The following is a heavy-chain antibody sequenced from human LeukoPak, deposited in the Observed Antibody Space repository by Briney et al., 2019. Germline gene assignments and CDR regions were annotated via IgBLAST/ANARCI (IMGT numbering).Heavy chain of an antibody. D-gene: IGHD6-19*01. V-gene: IGHV1-18*01. CDR3: ARLYSSGWPLECMDV. CDR1: GYTFTNYA. CDR2: ISAYNGNT. Sequence: ASVTVSCKASGYTFTNYAVSWVRQAPGQGLEYMGYISAYNGNTNYAQNLRGRVTMTTDTSTTTVYMELRSLSSDDTAVYYCARLYSSGWPLECMDVWGQGTTVTVSS. J-gene: IGHJ6*02.